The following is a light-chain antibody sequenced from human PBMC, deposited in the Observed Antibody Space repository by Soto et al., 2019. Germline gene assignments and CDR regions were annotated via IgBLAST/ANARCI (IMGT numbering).Light chain of an antibody. CDR2: DAS. Sequence: EIVMTQSPATLSVSPGERVTLFCRASQSVNSRLAWYQQKPAQAPRLLIYDASTRATGIPARFSGSGSGTEFALTISSLESEDFAVYYCQQYKNWPPEYTFGQETKLEIK. CDR3: QQYKNWPPEYT. V-gene: IGKV3-15*01. J-gene: IGKJ2*01. CDR1: QSVNSR.